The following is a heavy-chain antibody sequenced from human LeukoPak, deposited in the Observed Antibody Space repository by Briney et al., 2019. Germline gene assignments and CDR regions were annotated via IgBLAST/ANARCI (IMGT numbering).Heavy chain of an antibody. V-gene: IGHV3-11*01. CDR3: ARHGGRPKMIYFDY. CDR2: ISSSGSTI. D-gene: IGHD1-26*01. J-gene: IGHJ4*02. Sequence: GGPLRLPCEASGFTFGASNMSGIRQAPGRGLDGVSYISSSGSTIYYADSVKGRFTIFRDNAKNSLYLQMNSLRAEDTAVYYCARHGGRPKMIYFDYWGQGTLVTVSS. CDR1: GFTFGASN.